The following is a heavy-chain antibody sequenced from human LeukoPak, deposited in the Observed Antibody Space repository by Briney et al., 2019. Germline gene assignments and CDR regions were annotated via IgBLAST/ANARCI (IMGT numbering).Heavy chain of an antibody. Sequence: PGGSLRLACAASGFPFSDYVMSWVRQAPGEGLEWIAYINRNAETIYYADSVKGRFTISRDNAKNSLSLQMNSLRDEDTAVYYCARDHDWAFHYWGQGTRVTVSS. CDR1: GFPFSDYV. CDR3: ARDHDWAFHY. V-gene: IGHV3-48*02. CDR2: INRNAETI. D-gene: IGHD3-9*01. J-gene: IGHJ4*02.